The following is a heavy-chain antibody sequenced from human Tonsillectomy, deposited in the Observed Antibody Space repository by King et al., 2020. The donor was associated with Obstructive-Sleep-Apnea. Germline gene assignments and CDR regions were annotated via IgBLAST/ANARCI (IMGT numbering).Heavy chain of an antibody. Sequence: QLQESGPGLVKPSQTLSLTCTVSGGSISSGGYYWSWIRQHPGKGLEWIGYSYYSGSTYYNPSLKSRVTIPVDTSKNQFSLQLRSVTAADTAGYYCARDRSTVTTGPGLQRGFFDYWGQGTLVTVSS. CDR1: GGSISSGGYY. CDR3: ARDRSTVTTGPGLQRGFFDY. D-gene: IGHD4-17*01. CDR2: SYYSGST. V-gene: IGHV4-31*03. J-gene: IGHJ4*02.